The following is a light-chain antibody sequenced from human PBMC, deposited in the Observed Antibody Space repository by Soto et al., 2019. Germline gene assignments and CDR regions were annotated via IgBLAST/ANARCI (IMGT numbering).Light chain of an antibody. CDR2: DAS. CDR1: QSVSSY. CDR3: QQSSDWPPWK. V-gene: IGKV3-11*01. Sequence: EIVLTQSPATLSFSPGERATLSCRASQSVSSYLAWYQQKPGQAPRLLIYDASNRATGIPARFSGSGSGTDYTLTISSLEPEDFAVYYCQQSSDWPPWKFGQGTKVDIK. J-gene: IGKJ1*01.